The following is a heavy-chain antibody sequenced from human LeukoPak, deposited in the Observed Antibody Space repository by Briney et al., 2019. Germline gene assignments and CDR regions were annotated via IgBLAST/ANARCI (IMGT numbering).Heavy chain of an antibody. J-gene: IGHJ4*02. CDR1: GFTFSSYS. CDR2: ISSSGGYI. D-gene: IGHD6-19*01. V-gene: IGHV3-21*01. CDR3: ARDSSIAVAGTGFDY. Sequence: GGSLRLSCAASGFTFSSYSMNWVRQAPGKGLEWVSSISSSGGYIYYADSVKGRFTISRDNAKNSLYLKMHRLRAEDTAVYYCARDSSIAVAGTGFDYWGQGTLVTVSS.